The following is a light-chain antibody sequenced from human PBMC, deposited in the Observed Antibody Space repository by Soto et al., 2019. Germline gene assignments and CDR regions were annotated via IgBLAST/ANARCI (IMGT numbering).Light chain of an antibody. Sequence: QPVLTQPPSVSGAPGQRVTISCTGSSSNIGAGYDVHWYQQLPGTAPKVLIYGNNNRPSGVPDRFSGSKSGTSASLAITGLQDEDEADYYCHSYDVSLSGPVFGGGTKLTVL. CDR3: HSYDVSLSGPV. CDR1: SSNIGAGYD. V-gene: IGLV1-40*01. CDR2: GNN. J-gene: IGLJ2*01.